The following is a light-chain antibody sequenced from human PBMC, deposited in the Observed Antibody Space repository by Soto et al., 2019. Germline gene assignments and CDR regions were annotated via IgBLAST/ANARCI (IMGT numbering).Light chain of an antibody. J-gene: IGLJ1*01. CDR3: SSYTTSSTDV. CDR1: SSDVGGFHS. CDR2: EVS. Sequence: QSVLTQPASVSGSPGQSITISCTVTSSDVGGFHSVSWYQQHPGKAPKLIIYEVSNRPSGVSNRFSGSKSGNTASLTISGLQTEDEADYYCSSYTTSSTDVFGTGTKVT. V-gene: IGLV2-14*01.